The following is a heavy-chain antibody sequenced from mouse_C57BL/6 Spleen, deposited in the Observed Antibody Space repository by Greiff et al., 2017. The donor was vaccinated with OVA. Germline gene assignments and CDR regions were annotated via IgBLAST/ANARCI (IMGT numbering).Heavy chain of an antibody. Sequence: QVQLQQPGAELVKPGASVKLSCKASGYTFTSYWMQWVKQRPGQGLEWIGEIDPSDSYTNYNQKFKGKATLTVDTSSSTAYMQLSSLTSEDSAVYYCARPDYSTPFAYWGQGTLVTVSA. CDR1: GYTFTSYW. J-gene: IGHJ3*01. V-gene: IGHV1-50*01. D-gene: IGHD2-5*01. CDR3: ARPDYSTPFAY. CDR2: IDPSDSYT.